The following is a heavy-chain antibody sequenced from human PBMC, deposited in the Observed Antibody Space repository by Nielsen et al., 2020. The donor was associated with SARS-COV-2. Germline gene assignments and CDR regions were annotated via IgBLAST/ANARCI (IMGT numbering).Heavy chain of an antibody. CDR2: IRSKANSYAT. J-gene: IGHJ6*02. V-gene: IGHV3-73*01. CDR1: GFTFSSYS. CDR3: TIKPYSNYVPYYYYGMDV. D-gene: IGHD4-11*01. Sequence: GESLKISCAASGFTFSSYSMNWVRQASGKGLEWVGRIRSKANSYATAYAASVKGRFTISRDDSKNTAYLQMNSLKTEDTAVYYCTIKPYSNYVPYYYYGMDVWGQGTTVTVSS.